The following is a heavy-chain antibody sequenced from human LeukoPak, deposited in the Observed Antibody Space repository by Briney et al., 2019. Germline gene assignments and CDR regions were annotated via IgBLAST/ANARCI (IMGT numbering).Heavy chain of an antibody. CDR1: GFTFSSYA. CDR2: ISGSGGST. V-gene: IGHV3-23*01. Sequence: GGSLRLSCAASGFTFSSYAMSWVRQAPGKGLEWVSAISGSGGSTYYADSVKGRFTISRDNSKNTLYLQMNSLRAENTAVYYCAKVRPDEDIVVVPAAIGDAFDIWGQGTMVTVSS. J-gene: IGHJ3*02. D-gene: IGHD2-2*02. CDR3: AKVRPDEDIVVVPAAIGDAFDI.